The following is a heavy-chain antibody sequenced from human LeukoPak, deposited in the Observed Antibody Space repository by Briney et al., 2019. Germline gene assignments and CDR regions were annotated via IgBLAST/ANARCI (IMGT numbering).Heavy chain of an antibody. CDR2: MNPNSGNT. CDR3: ARVGEYSSSWYRGDYYYYYMDV. J-gene: IGHJ6*03. Sequence: APVKVSCKASGYTFTSYDINWVRQATGQGLKWMGWMNPNSGNTGYAQKFQGRVTMTRNTSISTAYMELSSLRSEDTAVYYCARVGEYSSSWYRGDYYYYYMDVWGKGTTVTVSS. D-gene: IGHD6-13*01. V-gene: IGHV1-8*01. CDR1: GYTFTSYD.